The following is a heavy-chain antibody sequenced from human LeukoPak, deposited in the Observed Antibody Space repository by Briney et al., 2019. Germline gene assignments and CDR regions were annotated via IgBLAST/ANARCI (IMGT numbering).Heavy chain of an antibody. CDR3: ARHRYYYDSSGSYYFDY. Sequence: PSETLSLTCAVSGYSISSGYYWGWIRQPPGEGLEWIGSIYHSGSTYFSPSLKSRVTISVDTSNNQFSLRLRSVTAADTAVYYCARHRYYYDSSGSYYFDYWGQGALVTVSS. CDR2: IYHSGST. J-gene: IGHJ4*02. D-gene: IGHD3-22*01. V-gene: IGHV4-38-2*01. CDR1: GYSISSGYY.